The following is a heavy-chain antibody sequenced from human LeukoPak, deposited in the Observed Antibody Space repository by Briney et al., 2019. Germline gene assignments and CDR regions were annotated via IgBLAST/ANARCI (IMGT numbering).Heavy chain of an antibody. Sequence: GASVKVSCKASGYTFTGYYMHWVRQAPGQGLEWMGWINPNSGGTNYAQKFQGRVTMTRDTSISTAYMELSRLRSDDTAVYYCARGDGMITFGGVIVSDRDFDYWGQGTLVTVSS. CDR3: ARGDGMITFGGVIVSDRDFDY. D-gene: IGHD3-16*02. J-gene: IGHJ4*02. CDR2: INPNSGGT. V-gene: IGHV1-2*02. CDR1: GYTFTGYY.